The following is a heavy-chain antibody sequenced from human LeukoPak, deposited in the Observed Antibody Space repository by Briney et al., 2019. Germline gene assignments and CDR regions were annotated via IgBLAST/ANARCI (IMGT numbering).Heavy chain of an antibody. V-gene: IGHV3-9*01. CDR3: ARDSTGWQADSFDI. D-gene: IGHD2-8*02. CDR2: VSWNSGGI. Sequence: SGGSLRLSCAASGFTFDDYAMHWVRQAPGKGLEWVSGVSWNSGGIAYADSVKGRFTISRDNGKNSLYLQMNSLRVEDTAVYFCARDSTGWQADSFDIWGQGTKVTVSA. J-gene: IGHJ3*02. CDR1: GFTFDDYA.